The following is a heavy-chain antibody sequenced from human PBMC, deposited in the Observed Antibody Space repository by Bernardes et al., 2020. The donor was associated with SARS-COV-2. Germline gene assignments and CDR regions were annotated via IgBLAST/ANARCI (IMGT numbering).Heavy chain of an antibody. CDR1: GFTFSSYG. D-gene: IGHD3-3*01. CDR2: ISYDGSNK. Sequence: GGSLRLSCAASGFTFSSYGMHWVRQAPGKGLEWVAVISYDGSNKYYADSVKGRFTVSRDNSKNTVYLQMDSLGAEDTAVYYCARDDDNNSWDPSGAFDIWGQGTLVTISS. CDR3: ARDDDNNSWDPSGAFDI. V-gene: IGHV3-30*03. J-gene: IGHJ3*02.